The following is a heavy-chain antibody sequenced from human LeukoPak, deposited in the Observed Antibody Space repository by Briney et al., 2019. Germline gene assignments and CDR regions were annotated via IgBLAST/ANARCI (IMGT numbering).Heavy chain of an antibody. CDR3: ARGLYDILTGYYDY. Sequence: SETLSLTCAVYGGSFSGYYWSWIRQPPGKGLEWIGEINHSGSTNYNPSLKSRVTISVDTSKNQFSLKLSSVTAADTAVYYCARGLYDILTGYYDYWGQGALVTVSS. V-gene: IGHV4-34*01. CDR2: INHSGST. J-gene: IGHJ4*02. CDR1: GGSFSGYY. D-gene: IGHD3-9*01.